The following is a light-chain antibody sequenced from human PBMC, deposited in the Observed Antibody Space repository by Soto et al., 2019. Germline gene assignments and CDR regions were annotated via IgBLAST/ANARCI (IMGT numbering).Light chain of an antibody. CDR3: QQLNSYLIT. Sequence: DIRVTQAPSLLFASIGDRVTITCRASQGISSYLAWYQQKPGKAPKLLIYAASTLQSGVPSRFSGSGSGTEFTLTISSLQPEDFATYYCQQLNSYLITFGQGTRLEIK. CDR1: QGISSY. J-gene: IGKJ5*01. CDR2: AAS. V-gene: IGKV1-9*01.